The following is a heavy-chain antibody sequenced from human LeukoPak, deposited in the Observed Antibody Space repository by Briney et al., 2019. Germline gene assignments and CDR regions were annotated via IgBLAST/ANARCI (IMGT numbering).Heavy chain of an antibody. D-gene: IGHD6-6*01. J-gene: IGHJ4*02. CDR3: AIYSNSAAGY. V-gene: IGHV4-34*01. Sequence: PSETLSLTCAVYGGSFSGYYWSWIRQPPGKGLEWIGEIDHSGSTYYNPSLKSRVTISVDTSKNQFSLTLNSVTAADTAVYYCAIYSNSAAGYWGQGALVTVSS. CDR1: GGSFSGYY. CDR2: IDHSGST.